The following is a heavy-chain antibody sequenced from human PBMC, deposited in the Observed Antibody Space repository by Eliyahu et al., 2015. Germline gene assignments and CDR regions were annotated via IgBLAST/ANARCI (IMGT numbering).Heavy chain of an antibody. D-gene: IGHD3-22*01. Sequence: QVQLVQSGAEVKKPGSSVKVSCKASGGTFSSYAISWVRQAPGQGLEWMGGIIPIFGTANYAQKFQGRVTITADESTSTAYMELSSLRSEDTAVYYCAREGRPRYYYDSSGYYFDYWGQGTLVTVSS. CDR3: AREGRPRYYYDSSGYYFDY. CDR1: GGTFSSYA. J-gene: IGHJ4*02. V-gene: IGHV1-69*01. CDR2: IIPIFGTA.